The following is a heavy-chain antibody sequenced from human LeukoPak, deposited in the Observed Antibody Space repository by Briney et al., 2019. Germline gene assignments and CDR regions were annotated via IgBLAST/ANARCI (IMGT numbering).Heavy chain of an antibody. V-gene: IGHV3-30*03. CDR2: ISDGGTTA. J-gene: IGHJ4*02. CDR3: ARSPQPDYYGSGSFYSQLTDF. CDR1: GFTFRNYG. Sequence: GGSLRLSCVASGFTFRNYGMHGVRQTPGKGLEWVAVISDGGTTAYYSDSVKGRFTISRDNPNDTLFLQMNSLRNEDTAVYYCARSPQPDYYGSGSFYSQLTDFWGQGTLVTVSS. D-gene: IGHD3-10*01.